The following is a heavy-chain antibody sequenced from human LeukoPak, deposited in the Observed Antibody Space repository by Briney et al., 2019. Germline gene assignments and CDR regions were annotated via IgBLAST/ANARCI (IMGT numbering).Heavy chain of an antibody. CDR3: ASYYGYSYGSFDY. Sequence: SQTLSLTCTVSGGSISSGDYYWSWIRQPPGKGLEWIGYIYYSGSTYYNPSLKSRVTISVDTSKNQFSLKVSSVTAADTAVYYCASYYGYSYGSFDYWGQGTLVTVSS. J-gene: IGHJ4*02. CDR1: GGSISSGDYY. CDR2: IYYSGST. V-gene: IGHV4-30-4*08. D-gene: IGHD5-18*01.